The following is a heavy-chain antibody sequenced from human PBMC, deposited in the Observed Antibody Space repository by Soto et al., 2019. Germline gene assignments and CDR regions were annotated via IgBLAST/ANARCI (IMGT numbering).Heavy chain of an antibody. CDR2: IYYSGST. Sequence: SETLSLTCTVSGGSISSYYWSWIRQPPGKGLEWIGYIYYSGSTNYNPSLKSRVTISVDTSKNQFSLKLSSVTAADTAVYYCARDPFATEYGGSAEFFSWGQGTLVTVSS. CDR1: GGSISSYY. CDR3: ARDPFATEYGGSAEFFS. V-gene: IGHV4-59*01. J-gene: IGHJ5*02. D-gene: IGHD4-17*01.